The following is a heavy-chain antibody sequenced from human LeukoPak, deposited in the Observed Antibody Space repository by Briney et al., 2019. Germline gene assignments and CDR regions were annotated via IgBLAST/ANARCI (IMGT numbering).Heavy chain of an antibody. CDR3: ARSGGYYYGSAQGSPSYYFDY. V-gene: IGHV4-30-4*01. J-gene: IGHJ4*02. D-gene: IGHD3-10*01. Sequence: SETLSLTCTVSGGSISSGDYYWSWIRQPPGKGLEWIGYIYYSGSTYYNPSLKRRVTISVDTSKNQFSLKLSSVTAADTAVYYCARSGGYYYGSAQGSPSYYFDYWGQGTLVTVSS. CDR1: GGSISSGDYY. CDR2: IYYSGST.